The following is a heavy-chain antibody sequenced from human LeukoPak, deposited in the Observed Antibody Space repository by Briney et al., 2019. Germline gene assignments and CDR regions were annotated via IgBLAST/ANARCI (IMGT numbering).Heavy chain of an antibody. Sequence: PSETLSLTCAVYGGSFSGYYWSWIRQPPGKGLEWIGEINHSGSTNYNPSLKSRVTISVDTSKNQFSLKLSSVTAADTAVYYCARGNSGFLSGWELKLDYWGQGTLVTVSS. CDR1: GGSFSGYY. D-gene: IGHD6-19*01. CDR3: ARGNSGFLSGWELKLDY. CDR2: INHSGST. J-gene: IGHJ4*02. V-gene: IGHV4-34*01.